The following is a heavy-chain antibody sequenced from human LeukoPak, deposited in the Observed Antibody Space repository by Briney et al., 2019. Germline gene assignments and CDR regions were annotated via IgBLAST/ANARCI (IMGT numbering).Heavy chain of an antibody. CDR3: ARASTTVPNLLDH. CDR2: IRGDGSST. D-gene: IGHD4-17*01. CDR1: GFTYSSYT. J-gene: IGHJ4*02. V-gene: IGHV3-74*01. Sequence: PGGSLRLSCSASGFTYSSYTIHWVRQAPGKGLVWVARIRGDGSSTIYADSVKGRFTISRDNSKNTLYLQTSSLRAEDTAVYYCARASTTVPNLLDHWGRGTLVTVSS.